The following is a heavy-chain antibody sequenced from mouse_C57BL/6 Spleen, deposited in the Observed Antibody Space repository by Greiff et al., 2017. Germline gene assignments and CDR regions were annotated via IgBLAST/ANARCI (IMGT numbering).Heavy chain of an antibody. CDR1: GYTFTSYW. Sequence: QVQLQQPGAELVMPGASVKLSCKASGYTFTSYWMHWVKQRPGQGLEWIGEIDPTDSYTNYNQKFKGKSTLTEDKSSSTAYMQLSSLTSEDSAVYYGARPLLDWYFDVWGTGTTVTVSS. D-gene: IGHD1-1*01. CDR3: ARPLLDWYFDV. J-gene: IGHJ1*03. V-gene: IGHV1-69*01. CDR2: IDPTDSYT.